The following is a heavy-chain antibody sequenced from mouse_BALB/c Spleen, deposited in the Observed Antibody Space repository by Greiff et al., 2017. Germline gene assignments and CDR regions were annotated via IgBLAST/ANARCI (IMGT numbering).Heavy chain of an antibody. CDR1: GFNIKDTY. CDR2: IDPANGNT. CDR3: ARSVRYGNYGFDY. J-gene: IGHJ2*01. V-gene: IGHV14-3*02. D-gene: IGHD2-10*02. Sequence: VQLKQSGAELVKPGASVKLSCTASGFNIKDTYMHWVKQRPEQGLEWIGRIDPANGNTKYDPKFQGKATITADTSSNTAYLQLSSLTSEDTAVYYCARSVRYGNYGFDYWGQGTTLTVSS.